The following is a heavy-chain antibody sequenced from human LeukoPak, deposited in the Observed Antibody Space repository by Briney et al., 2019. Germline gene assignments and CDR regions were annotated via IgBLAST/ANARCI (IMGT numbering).Heavy chain of an antibody. CDR3: VRRSGSYPEPEVDY. CDR1: GGTFSSYA. J-gene: IGHJ4*02. CDR2: IIPILGIA. D-gene: IGHD1-26*01. V-gene: IGHV1-69*04. Sequence: SVKVSCKSSGGTFSSYAISWVRQAPGQGLEWMGRIIPILGIANYAQKFQGRVTITADKSTSTAYMELSSLRSEDTAVYYCVRRSGSYPEPEVDYWGQGTLVTVSS.